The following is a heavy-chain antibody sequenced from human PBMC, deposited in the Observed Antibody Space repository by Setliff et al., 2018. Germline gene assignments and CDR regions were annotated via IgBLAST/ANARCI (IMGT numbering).Heavy chain of an antibody. CDR3: ARGRNIAARLFDS. J-gene: IGHJ4*02. Sequence: LALTCTVSGGSLSGASIVTWIRQSPEKGLEYIGYVSPSGGTNYSPSLRSRVIISTQTCQNQFSLQLTSVTAADAAVYYCARGRNIAARLFDSWGQGTRVTVSS. CDR1: GGSLSGAS. V-gene: IGHV4-34*01. CDR2: VSPSGGT. D-gene: IGHD6-6*01.